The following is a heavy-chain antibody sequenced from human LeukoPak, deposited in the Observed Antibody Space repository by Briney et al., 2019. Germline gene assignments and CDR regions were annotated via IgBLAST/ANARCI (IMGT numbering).Heavy chain of an antibody. CDR2: ISGSGGST. V-gene: IGHV3-23*01. Sequence: PGGSLRLSCAASGFTVSSNYMSWVRQAPGKGLEWVSAISGSGGSTYYADSVKGRFTISRDNSKNTLYLQMNSLRAEDTAVYYCARAVHDFWSGYPADCWGQGTLVTVSS. D-gene: IGHD3-3*01. CDR1: GFTVSSNY. J-gene: IGHJ4*02. CDR3: ARAVHDFWSGYPADC.